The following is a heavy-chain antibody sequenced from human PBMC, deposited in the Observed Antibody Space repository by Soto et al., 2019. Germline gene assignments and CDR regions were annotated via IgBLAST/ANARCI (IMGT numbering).Heavy chain of an antibody. CDR3: AKEKFGIAAAGTKSGWPFDY. D-gene: IGHD6-13*01. CDR2: ISWNSGSI. CDR1: GFTFDDYA. V-gene: IGHV3-9*01. J-gene: IGHJ4*02. Sequence: GGSLRLSCAASGFTFDDYAMHWVRQAPGKGLEWVSGISWNSGSIGYADSAKGRFTISRDNAKNSLYLQMNSLRAEDTALYYCAKEKFGIAAAGTKSGWPFDYWGQGTLVTISS.